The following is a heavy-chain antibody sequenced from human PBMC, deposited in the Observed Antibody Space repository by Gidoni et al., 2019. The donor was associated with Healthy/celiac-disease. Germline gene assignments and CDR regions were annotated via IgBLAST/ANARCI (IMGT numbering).Heavy chain of an antibody. CDR1: GFTFSSYA. D-gene: IGHD3-22*01. J-gene: IGHJ5*02. V-gene: IGHV3-30-3*01. CDR3: ARDRGYYDSSGYYRGAFDP. CDR2: ISYDGSNK. Sequence: QVQLVESGGGVVQPGRSLRLSCAASGFTFSSYAMHWVRQAPGKGLEWVAVISYDGSNKYYADSVKGRFTISRDNSKNTLYLQMNSLRAEDTAVYYCARDRGYYDSSGYYRGAFDPWGQGTLVTVSS.